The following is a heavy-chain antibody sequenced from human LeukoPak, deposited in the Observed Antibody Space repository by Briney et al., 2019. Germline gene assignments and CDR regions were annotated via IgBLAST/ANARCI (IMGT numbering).Heavy chain of an antibody. CDR1: GFTFSSYA. CDR2: ISGSGGST. D-gene: IGHD6-13*01. J-gene: IGHJ6*03. Sequence: GGSLRLSCAASGFTFSSYAMSWVRQAPGKGLEWVSAISGSGGSTYYADSVKGRFTISRDNSKNTLYLQMNSLRAEDTAVYYCAKDGYSSSWAHYYYFYYMDVWGKGTTVTVSS. V-gene: IGHV3-23*01. CDR3: AKDGYSSSWAHYYYFYYMDV.